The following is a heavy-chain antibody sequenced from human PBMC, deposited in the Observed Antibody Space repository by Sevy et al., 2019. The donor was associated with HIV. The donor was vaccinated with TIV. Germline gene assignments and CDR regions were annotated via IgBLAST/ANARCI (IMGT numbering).Heavy chain of an antibody. CDR2: ISRSGGST. CDR3: AKVDVVVPVADYGLDV. J-gene: IGHJ6*02. D-gene: IGHD2-2*01. V-gene: IGHV3-23*01. Sequence: GGSLRLSCAASGFTFSNYAMSWVRQAPGKGLEWVSSISRSGGSTYYADSVKGRVTISRDNSKNTLYLQINSLRAEETSVYYCAKVDVVVPVADYGLDVWGQGTTVTVSS. CDR1: GFTFSNYA.